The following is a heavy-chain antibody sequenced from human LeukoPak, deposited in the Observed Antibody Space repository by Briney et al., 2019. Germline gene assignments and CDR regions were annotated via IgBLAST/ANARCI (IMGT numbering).Heavy chain of an antibody. V-gene: IGHV4-59*01. J-gene: IGHJ3*02. Sequence: SETLSLTCTVSGGSISSYYWSWIRQPPGKGLEWIGYIYYSGSTNYNPSLKSRVTISLDTSKNQVSLKLTSVTAADTAVYYCAKSKSGTTVYAFDIWGQGTMVTVFS. CDR1: GGSISSYY. CDR3: AKSKSGTTVYAFDI. D-gene: IGHD1-1*01. CDR2: IYYSGST.